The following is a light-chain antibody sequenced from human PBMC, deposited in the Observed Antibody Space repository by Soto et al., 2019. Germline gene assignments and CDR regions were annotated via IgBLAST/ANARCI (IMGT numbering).Light chain of an antibody. V-gene: IGKV1-5*03. CDR3: QQYNSYSGGT. Sequence: DIQMTQSPSTLSASVGDRVTITCRASQSISSWLAWYQQKPGKAPKLLIYKASSLESGVPSRFSGSGSGTKFTLTISSLQPDDFATYYCQQYNSYSGGTFGQGTKVDIK. J-gene: IGKJ1*01. CDR2: KAS. CDR1: QSISSW.